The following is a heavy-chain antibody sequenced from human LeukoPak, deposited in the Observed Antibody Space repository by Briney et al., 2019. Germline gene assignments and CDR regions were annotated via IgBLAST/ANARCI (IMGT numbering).Heavy chain of an antibody. Sequence: YTFTSYGXXWVRQAPGQGGEXMGWISDYNGNTKYAEKLEGRVTMTTDTSTSTAYMELSSLRSDDTAVYYCARQRGWLQPYYFDYWGQGTLVTASS. CDR2: ISDYNGNT. CDR3: ARQRGWLQPYYFDY. CDR1: YTFTSYG. V-gene: IGHV1-18*01. J-gene: IGHJ4*02. D-gene: IGHD5-24*01.